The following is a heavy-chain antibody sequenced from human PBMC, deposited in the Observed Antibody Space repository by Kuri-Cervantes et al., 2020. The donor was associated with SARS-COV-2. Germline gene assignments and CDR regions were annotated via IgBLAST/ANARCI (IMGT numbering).Heavy chain of an antibody. J-gene: IGHJ3*02. CDR3: AKGAFLEWSGADVFDI. CDR2: ISYDGSSR. V-gene: IGHV3-30*04. Sequence: GESLKISCTASGFTFGDYAMSWFRQAPGKGLEWVAVISYDGSSRYYTDSVKGRFTISRDNSKNTLYLQMNSLRAEDTAVYYCAKGAFLEWSGADVFDIWGQGTMVTVSS. D-gene: IGHD3-3*02. CDR1: GFTFGDYA.